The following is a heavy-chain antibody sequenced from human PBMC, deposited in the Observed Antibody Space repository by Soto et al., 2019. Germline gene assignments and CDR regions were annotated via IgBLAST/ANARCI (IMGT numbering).Heavy chain of an antibody. J-gene: IGHJ6*02. CDR3: ARGVGPAAIPRYYYYYGMDV. Sequence: GASVKVSCKASGGTFSSYAISWVRQAPGQGLEWMGGIIPIFGTANYAQKFQGRVTMTRNTSISTAYMELSSLRPEDTAVYYCARGVGPAAIPRYYYYYGMDVWGQGTTVTVSS. V-gene: IGHV1-69*05. D-gene: IGHD2-2*02. CDR1: GGTFSSYA. CDR2: IIPIFGTA.